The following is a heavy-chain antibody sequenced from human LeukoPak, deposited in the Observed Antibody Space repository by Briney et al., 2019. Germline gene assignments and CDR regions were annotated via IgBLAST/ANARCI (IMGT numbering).Heavy chain of an antibody. CDR2: IKQDGSEK. CDR1: GFTFSRCA. V-gene: IGHV3-7*05. J-gene: IGHJ4*02. Sequence: GGSLRLSCAASGFTFSRCAMTWGREAPGKGLEWVASIKQDGSEKYYVDSVKGRFTISRDNAKNSLYLQMNSLRAEDTAVYYCARDGTSIVGSLDYWGQGTLVTVSS. CDR3: ARDGTSIVGSLDY. D-gene: IGHD1-26*01.